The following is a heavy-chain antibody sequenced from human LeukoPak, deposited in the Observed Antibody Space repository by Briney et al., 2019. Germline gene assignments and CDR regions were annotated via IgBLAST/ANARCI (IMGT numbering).Heavy chain of an antibody. J-gene: IGHJ4*02. V-gene: IGHV1-24*01. CDR2: FDPEDGET. D-gene: IGHD1-26*01. CDR3: ATTPPHVGATNAMYYFDY. CDR1: GYNLTELS. Sequence: ASVKVSCKVSGYNLTELSMHWVRQAPGKGLEWMGGFDPEDGETIYAQKFQGRVTTTEDTSTDTAYMELSSLRSEDTAVYYCATTPPHVGATNAMYYFDYWGQGTLVTVSS.